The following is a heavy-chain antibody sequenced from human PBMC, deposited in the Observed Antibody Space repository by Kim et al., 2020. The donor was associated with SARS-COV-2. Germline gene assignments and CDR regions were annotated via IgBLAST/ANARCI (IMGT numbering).Heavy chain of an antibody. Sequence: SETLSLTCTVSGGSISSYYWSWIRQPPGKGLEWIGYIYYSGSTNYNPSLKSRVTISVDTSKNKFSLKLSSVTAADTAVYYCARDPGIAAAGPEGDYYYYYGMDVWGQGTTVTVSS. D-gene: IGHD6-13*01. CDR2: IYYSGST. CDR3: ARDPGIAAAGPEGDYYYYYGMDV. CDR1: GGSISSYY. V-gene: IGHV4-59*01. J-gene: IGHJ6*02.